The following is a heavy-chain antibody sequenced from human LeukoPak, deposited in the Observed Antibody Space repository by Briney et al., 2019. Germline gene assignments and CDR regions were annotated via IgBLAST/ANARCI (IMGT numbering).Heavy chain of an antibody. V-gene: IGHV3-15*01. Sequence: GGSLRLSCAACGFTFSNAWMNWVRQSPEKGGEWVGRIKSKTDGGTIDYGAPVKGRFTISRDDSKNTLFLQMNSLKAEDTAMYHCTTGVRDSSGYYNFDYWGQGTLVTVSS. CDR2: IKSKTDGGTI. D-gene: IGHD3-22*01. CDR1: GFTFSNAW. CDR3: TTGVRDSSGYYNFDY. J-gene: IGHJ4*02.